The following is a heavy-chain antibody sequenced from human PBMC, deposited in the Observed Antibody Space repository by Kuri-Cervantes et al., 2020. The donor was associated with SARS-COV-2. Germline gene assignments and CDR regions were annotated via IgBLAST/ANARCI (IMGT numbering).Heavy chain of an antibody. CDR1: GFTFSSYW. Sequence: GESLKISCAASGFTFSSYWMSWVRQAPGKGLEWVANIKQDGSEKYYVDSVKGRFTISRDNAKNSLYLQMNSLRAEDTAVYYCAREDYDFWSGLSYMDVWGIGTTVTVSS. J-gene: IGHJ6*03. CDR3: AREDYDFWSGLSYMDV. CDR2: IKQDGSEK. V-gene: IGHV3-7*01. D-gene: IGHD3-3*01.